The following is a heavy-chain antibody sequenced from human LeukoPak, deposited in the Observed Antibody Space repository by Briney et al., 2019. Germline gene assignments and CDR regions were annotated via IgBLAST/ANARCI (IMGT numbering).Heavy chain of an antibody. CDR2: ISWNGGSI. CDR1: GFTFDDYD. V-gene: IGHV3-9*01. CDR3: AKNGDSRAYYFFYMDV. D-gene: IGHD3-10*01. J-gene: IGHJ6*03. Sequence: PGRSLRLSCAASGFTFDDYDMHWVRQAPGKGLEWVSGISWNGGSIGYADSVKGRLTISRDNAKNSLYLQMNSLRVEDSALYYCAKNGDSRAYYFFYMDVWGKGTTVTVSS.